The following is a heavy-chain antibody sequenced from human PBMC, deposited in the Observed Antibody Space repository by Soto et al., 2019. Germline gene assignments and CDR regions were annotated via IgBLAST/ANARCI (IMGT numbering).Heavy chain of an antibody. Sequence: QLQLQESGPGLVKPSETLSLTCTVSGGSISTNSHFWSWLRQPPGQGLEWIGNVSYSGRNSYSPSLESRVTISADTSKKQLSLMLTSVTAADTAVYFCARRESYGGFDYCGQGTLVTVSS. V-gene: IGHV4-39*01. CDR2: VSYSGRN. CDR1: GGSISTNSHF. CDR3: ARRESYGGFDY. D-gene: IGHD2-15*01. J-gene: IGHJ4*02.